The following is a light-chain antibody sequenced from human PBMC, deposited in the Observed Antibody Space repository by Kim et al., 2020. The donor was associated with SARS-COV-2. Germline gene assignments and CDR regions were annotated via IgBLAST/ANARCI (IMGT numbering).Light chain of an antibody. CDR3: SSYTSSSTYV. Sequence: QSALTQPASVSGSPGQSITISCTGTSSDVGGYNYVSWYQQHPGKAPKLMIYDVSKRPSGVSNRFSGSKSGNTASLTISVLQAEDEADYCCSSYTSSSTYVFGTGTKV. V-gene: IGLV2-14*01. CDR2: DVS. CDR1: SSDVGGYNY. J-gene: IGLJ1*01.